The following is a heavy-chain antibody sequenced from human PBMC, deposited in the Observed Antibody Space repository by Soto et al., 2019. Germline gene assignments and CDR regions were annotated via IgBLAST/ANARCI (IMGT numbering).Heavy chain of an antibody. CDR3: ARGACSGGSCYHFDY. V-gene: IGHV3-13*01. J-gene: IGHJ4*02. CDR2: IGTAGDT. Sequence: EVQLVESGGGLVQPGGSLRLSCAASGFTFSSYDMHWVRQATGKGLEWVSAIGTAGDTYYPGSVKGRFTISRENAKNSLYLQMNSLRAGDTAVYYCARGACSGGSCYHFDYWGQGTLVTVSS. CDR1: GFTFSSYD. D-gene: IGHD2-15*01.